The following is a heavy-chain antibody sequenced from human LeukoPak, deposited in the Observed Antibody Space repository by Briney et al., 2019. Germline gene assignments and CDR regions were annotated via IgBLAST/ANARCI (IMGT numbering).Heavy chain of an antibody. CDR2: ISGSGGST. J-gene: IGHJ4*02. Sequence: GFLELSCGGFGFPFGHYGMSLVRQAPGKGLEGVSIISGSGGSTYYADCVKGRFTISRDNSKNTLYLQMNSLRAEDTAVYHCAKRVSTFGGVLAPDFDYWGQGNLVTVSS. D-gene: IGHD3-16*02. CDR3: AKRVSTFGGVLAPDFDY. CDR1: GFPFGHYG. V-gene: IGHV3-23*01.